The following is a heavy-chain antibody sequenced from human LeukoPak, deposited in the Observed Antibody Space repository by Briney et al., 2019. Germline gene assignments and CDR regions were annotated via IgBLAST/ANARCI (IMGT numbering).Heavy chain of an antibody. CDR1: GGTFSSYA. D-gene: IGHD3-10*01. CDR3: ARGRYYYGSGSYYNSGYFDY. V-gene: IGHV1-69*06. CDR2: IIPIFGTA. J-gene: IGHJ4*02. Sequence: WASVKVSCTASGGTFSSYAISWVRQAPGQGLEWMGGIIPIFGTANYAQKFQGRVTITADKSTSTAYMELSSLRSEDTAVYYCARGRYYYGSGSYYNSGYFDYWGQGTLVTVSS.